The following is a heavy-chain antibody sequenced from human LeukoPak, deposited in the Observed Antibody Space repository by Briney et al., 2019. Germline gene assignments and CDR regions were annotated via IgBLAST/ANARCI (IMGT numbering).Heavy chain of an antibody. Sequence: ASVKVSCKASGYTFTSYDINWVRQATGQGLEWMGWMNPNSGNTGYAQKFQGRVTMTRSTSISTAYMELSSLRSEDTAVYYCARADGDYDYYYGMDVWGQGTTVTVSS. V-gene: IGHV1-8*01. J-gene: IGHJ6*02. CDR2: MNPNSGNT. D-gene: IGHD4-17*01. CDR1: GYTFTSYD. CDR3: ARADGDYDYYYGMDV.